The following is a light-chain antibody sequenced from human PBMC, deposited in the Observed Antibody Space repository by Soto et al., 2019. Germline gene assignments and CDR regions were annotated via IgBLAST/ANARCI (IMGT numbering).Light chain of an antibody. CDR2: RNS. CDR1: RSNIGSNF. J-gene: IGLJ1*01. V-gene: IGLV1-47*01. CDR3: AGWDDSLSGYV. Sequence: SVLTQPPSASGTPGQRVTISCSGRRSNIGSNFVYWYQHLPGTAPKLVIYRNSQRPSGVHDRFSGSKSGTSASLAISGLQSEDEADYYCAGWDDSLSGYVFGPGTKVTVL.